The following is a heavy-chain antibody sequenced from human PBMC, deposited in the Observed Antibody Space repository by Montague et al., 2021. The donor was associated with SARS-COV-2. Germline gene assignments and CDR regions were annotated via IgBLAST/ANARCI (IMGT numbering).Heavy chain of an antibody. Sequence: SETLSLTCAVYGGSFSGYYWNWIRQPPGKGLEWIGEINHSGSTYYNPSLKSRVTISVDTSKNQFSLKLSSVTAADTAVYYCANMGVGRITIFGVVSRGGLDYWGQGTLVTVSS. CDR1: GGSFSGYY. J-gene: IGHJ4*02. CDR3: ANMGVGRITIFGVVSRGGLDY. D-gene: IGHD3-3*01. V-gene: IGHV4-34*01. CDR2: INHSGST.